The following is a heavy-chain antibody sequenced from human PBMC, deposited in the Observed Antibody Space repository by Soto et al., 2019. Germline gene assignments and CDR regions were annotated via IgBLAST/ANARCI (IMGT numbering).Heavy chain of an antibody. D-gene: IGHD6-19*01. CDR2: ISWNSGSI. Sequence: GGSLRLSCAASGFTFDDYAMHWVRQAPGKGLEWVSGISWNSGSIGYADSVKGRFTISRDNAKNSLYLQMNSLRAEDTALYYCAKGAVAGIPSKYFQHWGQGTLVTVSS. CDR1: GFTFDDYA. J-gene: IGHJ1*01. V-gene: IGHV3-9*01. CDR3: AKGAVAGIPSKYFQH.